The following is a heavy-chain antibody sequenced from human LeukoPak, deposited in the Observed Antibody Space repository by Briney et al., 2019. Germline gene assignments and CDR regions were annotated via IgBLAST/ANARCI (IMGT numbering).Heavy chain of an antibody. Sequence: SETLSLTCAISGGSISGTPYYWGWIRQPPGKGLEWIGSIYYSGSTYYNPSLKSRLTISVDTSKNQFSLKLSSVTAADTAVYYCASTSSSRFDYWGQGTLVTVSS. CDR2: IYYSGST. CDR1: GGSISGTPYY. J-gene: IGHJ4*02. CDR3: ASTSSSRFDY. V-gene: IGHV4-39*01. D-gene: IGHD6-13*01.